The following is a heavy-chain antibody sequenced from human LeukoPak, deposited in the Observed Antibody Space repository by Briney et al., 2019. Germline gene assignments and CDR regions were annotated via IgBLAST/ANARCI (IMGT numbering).Heavy chain of an antibody. Sequence: ASVKVSCKASASTFSKYDISWVRQAPGQGLEWMAWISAYNGNTDYAQKLQGRVTLTRDTSTSTAYMELRSLKYDDTAVYYCATSGFGYLGPWGQGTLVTVSS. CDR2: ISAYNGNT. D-gene: IGHD3-10*01. CDR3: ATSGFGYLGP. J-gene: IGHJ5*02. CDR1: ASTFSKYD. V-gene: IGHV1-18*01.